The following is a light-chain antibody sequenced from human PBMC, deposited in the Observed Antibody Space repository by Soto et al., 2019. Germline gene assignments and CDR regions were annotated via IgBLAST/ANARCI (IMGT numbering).Light chain of an antibody. Sequence: QSVLTQPASVSGSPGQSITISCTGTSSDVGGYNYVSWYQQHPGKAPKLMIYDVSNRPSGVSNRFSGSKSGNTASLTISRLQAEDEADYYCSSYTSSSTVHVVFGGGTKLTVL. CDR2: DVS. V-gene: IGLV2-14*01. CDR1: SSDVGGYNY. CDR3: SSYTSSSTVHVV. J-gene: IGLJ2*01.